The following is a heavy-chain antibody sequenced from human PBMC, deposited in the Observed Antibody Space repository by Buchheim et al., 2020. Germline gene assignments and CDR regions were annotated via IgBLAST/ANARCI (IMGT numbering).Heavy chain of an antibody. V-gene: IGHV3-33*01. Sequence: QVQLVESGGGVVQPGRSLRLSCAASGFTFSSYGMHWVRQAPGKGLEWVAVIWYDGSNKYYADSVKGRFTISRDNSKNTLYLQMNSLRAEDTAVYYCARDWQWLVYYYYYGMDVWGQGTT. D-gene: IGHD6-19*01. J-gene: IGHJ6*02. CDR2: IWYDGSNK. CDR3: ARDWQWLVYYYYYGMDV. CDR1: GFTFSSYG.